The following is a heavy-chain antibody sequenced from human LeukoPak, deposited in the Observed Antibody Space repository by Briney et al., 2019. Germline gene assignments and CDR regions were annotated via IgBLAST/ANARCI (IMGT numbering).Heavy chain of an antibody. CDR1: GFTFSSYS. CDR3: ASGYYYGSGSHPDFVDY. V-gene: IGHV3-48*01. D-gene: IGHD3-10*01. Sequence: GGSLGLSCAASGFTFSSYSMNWVRQAPGKGLEWVSYISSSSSTIYYADSVKGRFTISRDNAKNSLYLQMNSLRAEDTAVYYCASGYYYGSGSHPDFVDYWGQGTLVTVSS. CDR2: ISSSSSTI. J-gene: IGHJ4*02.